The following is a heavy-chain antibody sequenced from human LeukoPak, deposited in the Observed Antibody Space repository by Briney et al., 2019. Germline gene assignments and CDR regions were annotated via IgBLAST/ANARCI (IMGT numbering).Heavy chain of an antibody. CDR3: AQKAPYSPGYSQH. Sequence: SETLSLTCTVSGGSITSYYWTWIRQPPGKGLEWIGYIYHNSGTTNYNPSLKSRVSISVDTSKNQFSLKLSSVTAADAAVYYCAQKAPYSPGYSQHWGQGTLVTVSS. CDR1: GGSITSYY. D-gene: IGHD2-15*01. CDR2: IYHNSGTT. V-gene: IGHV4-59*01. J-gene: IGHJ1*01.